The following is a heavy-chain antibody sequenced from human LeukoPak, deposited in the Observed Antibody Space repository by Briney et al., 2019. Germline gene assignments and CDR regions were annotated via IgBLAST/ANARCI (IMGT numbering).Heavy chain of an antibody. CDR3: ARALDLYRPANWFDP. Sequence: SSETLSLTCAVSGGSISSSSYYWGWIRQPPGKGLDWIGSIYYSGSTYYNPSLKSRVTISVDTSKNQFSLKLSSVTAADTAVYYCARALDLYRPANWFDPWGQGTLVTVSS. CDR2: IYYSGST. D-gene: IGHD3/OR15-3a*01. CDR1: GGSISSSSYY. J-gene: IGHJ5*02. V-gene: IGHV4-39*07.